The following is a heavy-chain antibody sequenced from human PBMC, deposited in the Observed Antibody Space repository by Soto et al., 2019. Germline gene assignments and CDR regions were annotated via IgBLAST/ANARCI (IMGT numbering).Heavy chain of an antibody. CDR3: AREGGWRHTNSWFVDY. J-gene: IGHJ4*02. V-gene: IGHV3-23*03. Sequence: EVQLLESGGGLVQPGGSLTLSCTASGFTFNNYAMHWVRQAPGKGLEWVSMIDKGGAMTDYADSVRGRFTIARDSSKNTVNLQMNSLRPEDTAVYHCAREGGWRHTNSWFVDYWGQGTPVTVSS. D-gene: IGHD6-19*01. CDR2: IDKGGAMT. CDR1: GFTFNNYA.